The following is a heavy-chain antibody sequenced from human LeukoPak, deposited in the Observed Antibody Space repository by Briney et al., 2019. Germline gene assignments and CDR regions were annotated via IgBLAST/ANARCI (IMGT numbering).Heavy chain of an antibody. CDR1: GDRVSSNTAA. V-gene: IGHV6-1*01. CDR3: ARARLHHNYGSGTSFDY. Sequence: SQTLSLTCAISGDRVSSNTAAWNWIRQSPSRGLEWLGRTYYRSNWGHDYAVSVQGRITINPDTSKNHFSLQLHSVTPEDTAVYFCARARLHHNYGSGTSFDYWGQGTLVTVSS. J-gene: IGHJ4*02. CDR2: TYYRSNWGH. D-gene: IGHD3-10*01.